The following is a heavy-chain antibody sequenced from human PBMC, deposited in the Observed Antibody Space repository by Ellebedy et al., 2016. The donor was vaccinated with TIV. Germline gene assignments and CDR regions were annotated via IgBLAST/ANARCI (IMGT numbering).Heavy chain of an antibody. CDR3: ARVVWQQPVSYAFDI. Sequence: MPSETLSLTCTVSGCSISSYYLSWIRKPPGKGLEWIGYISYSGSTNYNPSLKRRVTISVDTSKNQFSLRLSSMTAADTAVYYCARVVWQQPVSYAFDIWGQGTMVTVSS. CDR2: ISYSGST. V-gene: IGHV4-59*01. D-gene: IGHD6-13*01. J-gene: IGHJ3*02. CDR1: GCSISSYY.